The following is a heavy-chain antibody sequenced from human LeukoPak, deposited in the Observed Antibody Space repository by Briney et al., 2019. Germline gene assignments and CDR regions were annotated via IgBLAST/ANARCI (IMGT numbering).Heavy chain of an antibody. V-gene: IGHV1-69*05. CDR1: GGTFSSYA. CDR3: AREYSGSYLDAFDI. Sequence: ASVKVSCKASGGTFSSYAISWVRQAPGQGLEWMGRIIPIFGTANYAQKFQGRVTITTDESTSTAYMELSSLRSEDTAVYHCAREYSGSYLDAFDIWGQGTMVTVSS. J-gene: IGHJ3*02. D-gene: IGHD1-26*01. CDR2: IIPIFGTA.